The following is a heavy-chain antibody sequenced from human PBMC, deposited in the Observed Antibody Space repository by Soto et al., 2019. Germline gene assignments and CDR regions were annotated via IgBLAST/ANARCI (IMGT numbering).Heavy chain of an antibody. CDR1: GFTFTSYG. V-gene: IGHV3-23*01. CDR2: FSGTGGNT. J-gene: IGHJ6*02. Sequence: EVQLLESGGGLLQPGGSPRLACEASGFTFTSYGMSWARQAPGKGLEWVSSFSGTGGNTYYADSVKGRFTISRDNFKNTLYRQMNSLRPDDTAVYYCARGGGMDVWGQGTTVTVSS. CDR3: ARGGGMDV.